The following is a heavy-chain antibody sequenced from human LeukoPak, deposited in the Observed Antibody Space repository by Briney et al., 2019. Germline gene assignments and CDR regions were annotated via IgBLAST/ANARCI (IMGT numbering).Heavy chain of an antibody. CDR1: GGSISSGDYY. V-gene: IGHV4-61*02. D-gene: IGHD1-14*01. CDR2: IYTSGST. CDR3: ARDPSIYGTHDAFDI. Sequence: SQTLSLTCTVSGGSISSGDYYWSWIRQPAGKGLEWIGRIYTSGSTNYNPSLKSRVTISVDTSKNQFSLKLSSVTAADTAVYYCARDPSIYGTHDAFDIWGQGTMVTVSS. J-gene: IGHJ3*02.